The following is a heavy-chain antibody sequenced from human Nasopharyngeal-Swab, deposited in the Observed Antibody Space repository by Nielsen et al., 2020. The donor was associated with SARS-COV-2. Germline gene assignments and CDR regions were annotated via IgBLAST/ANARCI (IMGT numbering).Heavy chain of an antibody. D-gene: IGHD6-13*01. Sequence: GGSLRLSCAASGFTFSSYDMHWVRQATGKGLEWVSAIGTAGDTYYPGSVKGRFTISRENAKNSLYLQMNGLRAGDTAVYYCARDRVDSSSWGYYYYGMDVWGQGTTVTVSS. CDR2: IGTAGDT. J-gene: IGHJ6*02. CDR1: GFTFSSYD. V-gene: IGHV3-13*01. CDR3: ARDRVDSSSWGYYYYGMDV.